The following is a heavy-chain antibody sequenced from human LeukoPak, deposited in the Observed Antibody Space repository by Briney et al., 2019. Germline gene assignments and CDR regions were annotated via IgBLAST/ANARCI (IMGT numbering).Heavy chain of an antibody. J-gene: IGHJ4*02. V-gene: IGHV3-23*01. CDR3: AKDPSGATEFDY. Sequence: PGGSLRLSCAASGFTFSSYAMSWVRQAPGEGLEWVSAISGSGGSTDYADYVKGRFTISRDNSKNTQYLQMNSLRAEDTAVYYCAKDPSGATEFDYWGQGTLSPSPQ. CDR2: ISGSGGST. CDR1: GFTFSSYA. D-gene: IGHD1-26*01.